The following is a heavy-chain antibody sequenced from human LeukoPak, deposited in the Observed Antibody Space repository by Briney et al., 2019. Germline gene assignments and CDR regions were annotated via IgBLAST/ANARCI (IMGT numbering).Heavy chain of an antibody. CDR2: INPNSGGT. D-gene: IGHD4-17*01. CDR3: ARGDDYGDYTGYY. CDR1: GYTFTGYY. Sequence: ASVTVSCKTSGYTFTGYYIHWVRQAPAQGLEWMGWINPNSGGTNYAQKLQGRVTMTRDTSISTAYMELSRLRSDDTAVYYCARGDDYGDYTGYYWGQGTLVTVSS. V-gene: IGHV1-2*02. J-gene: IGHJ4*02.